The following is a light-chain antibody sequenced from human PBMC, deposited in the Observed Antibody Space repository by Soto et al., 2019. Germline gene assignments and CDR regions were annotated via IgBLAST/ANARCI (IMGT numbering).Light chain of an antibody. V-gene: IGKV3-20*01. CDR1: QSVSSSY. Sequence: EIVMTQSPATLSVSPGERATLSCRASQSVSSSYLAWYQQKPGQAPRLLIYGASSRATGIPDRFSGSESGTDFTLTISRLEPEDFAVYYCQQYGTSPGTFGQGTKVEIK. J-gene: IGKJ1*01. CDR2: GAS. CDR3: QQYGTSPGT.